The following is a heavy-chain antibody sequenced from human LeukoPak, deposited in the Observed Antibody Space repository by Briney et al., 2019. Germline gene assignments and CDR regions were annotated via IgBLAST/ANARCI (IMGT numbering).Heavy chain of an antibody. Sequence: GGSLRLSCAASGFTVSSNYMSWVHQAPGTGLEWVSAIYSGGSTYYADSVKGRFSISRDSSKSTLFLQMNSLRAEDTAVYYCAKEATYIYGSGSSSHYFDFWGQGTLVTASS. J-gene: IGHJ4*02. CDR1: GFTVSSNY. CDR3: AKEATYIYGSGSSSHYFDF. D-gene: IGHD3-10*01. V-gene: IGHV3-53*01. CDR2: IYSGGST.